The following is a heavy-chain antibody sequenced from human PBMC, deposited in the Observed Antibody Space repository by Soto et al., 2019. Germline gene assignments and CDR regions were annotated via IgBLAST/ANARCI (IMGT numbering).Heavy chain of an antibody. D-gene: IGHD3-22*01. Sequence: PGGSLRLSCAASGFTFSSYGMHWVRQAPGKGLEWVAVIWYDGSNKYYADSVKGRFTISRDNSKNTLYLQMNSLRAEDTAEYYCARESGYYDSSGYYYDRAFDIWGQGTVVTVSS. CDR1: GFTFSSYG. CDR3: ARESGYYDSSGYYYDRAFDI. CDR2: IWYDGSNK. J-gene: IGHJ3*02. V-gene: IGHV3-33*01.